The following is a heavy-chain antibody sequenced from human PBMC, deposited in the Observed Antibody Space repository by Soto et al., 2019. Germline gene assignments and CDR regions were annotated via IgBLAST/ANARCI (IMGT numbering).Heavy chain of an antibody. J-gene: IGHJ4*02. Sequence: SETLSLTCTVSGGSISSSSYYWGWIRQPPGKGLEWIGSIYYSGSTYYNPSLKSRVTISVDTSKNQFSLKLSSVTAADTAVYYCARQYSAVLLRFLEWLLSDGEYFDYWGQGTLVTVSS. V-gene: IGHV4-39*01. CDR3: ARQYSAVLLRFLEWLLSDGEYFDY. CDR1: GGSISSSSYY. CDR2: IYYSGST. D-gene: IGHD3-3*01.